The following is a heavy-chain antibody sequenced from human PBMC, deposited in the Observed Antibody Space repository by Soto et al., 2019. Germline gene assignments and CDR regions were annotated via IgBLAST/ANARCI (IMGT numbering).Heavy chain of an antibody. J-gene: IGHJ4*02. CDR3: ARELKYCSGGSCYSRVYYFDY. V-gene: IGHV1-2*04. Sequence: QVQLVQSGAEVKKPGASVKVSCKASGYTFTGYYMHWVRQAPGQGLEWMGWINPNSGGTNYAQKVQGWVTMTRDTFIRTVYMELSRLRSYEKDVYYCARELKYCSGGSCYSRVYYFDYWGQGTLVTVSS. D-gene: IGHD2-15*01. CDR2: INPNSGGT. CDR1: GYTFTGYY.